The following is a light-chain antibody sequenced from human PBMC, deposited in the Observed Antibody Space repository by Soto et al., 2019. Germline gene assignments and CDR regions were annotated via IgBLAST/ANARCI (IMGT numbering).Light chain of an antibody. Sequence: DIQMTPSPSTLSASVGVRVAITCRASQRLSGSLAWYQQKPGRAPKLLIYDASNLETGVPSTLSGSASGTEFTLTISSLQPDDFASYFCHHQNNYSWTFGQGTKVDI. J-gene: IGKJ1*01. V-gene: IGKV1-5*01. CDR1: QRLSGS. CDR2: DAS. CDR3: HHQNNYSWT.